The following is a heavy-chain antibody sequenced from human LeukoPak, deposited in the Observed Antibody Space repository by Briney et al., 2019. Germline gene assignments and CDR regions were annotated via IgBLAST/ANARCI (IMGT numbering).Heavy chain of an antibody. CDR3: ARDRGGRSSRPYWYFDL. J-gene: IGHJ2*01. CDR1: GYTFTSYY. CDR2: INPSGGST. V-gene: IGHV1-46*01. D-gene: IGHD6-13*01. Sequence: GASVKVSCKASGYTFTSYYMHWVRQAPGQGLEWMGIINPSGGSTSYAQKFQGRVTMTRDMSTSTVYMELSSLRSEDTAVYYCARDRGGRSSRPYWYFDLWGRGTLVTVSS.